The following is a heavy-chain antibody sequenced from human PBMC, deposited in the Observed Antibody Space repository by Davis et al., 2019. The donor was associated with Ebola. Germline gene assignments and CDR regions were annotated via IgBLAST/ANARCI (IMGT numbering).Heavy chain of an antibody. Sequence: GESLKISCAASGFSFSSTWMHWVRQAPGKGLVWVSRIHSDGTSTIYTDSVKGRFTISRDNAKNTLYLQMNSLRAEDTAVYYCARDRYYTIDVWGKGTTVTVSS. J-gene: IGHJ6*04. CDR3: ARDRYYTIDV. CDR2: IHSDGTST. D-gene: IGHD3-10*01. CDR1: GFSFSSTW. V-gene: IGHV3-74*01.